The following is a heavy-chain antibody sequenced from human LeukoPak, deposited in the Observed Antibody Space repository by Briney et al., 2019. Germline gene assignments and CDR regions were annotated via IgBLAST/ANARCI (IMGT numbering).Heavy chain of an antibody. J-gene: IGHJ4*02. V-gene: IGHV4-59*01. CDR1: GGSIDNYY. CDR3: ARDLELGY. CDR2: ILYSGTT. Sequence: KPSDTLSLTCTVSGGSIDNYYWSWMRQPPGGGLEWIGHILYSGTTSYTPSLKSRVTISLDTSKKQFSLKLTSVTAADTAVYHCARDLELGYWGQGILVTVSS. D-gene: IGHD6-13*01.